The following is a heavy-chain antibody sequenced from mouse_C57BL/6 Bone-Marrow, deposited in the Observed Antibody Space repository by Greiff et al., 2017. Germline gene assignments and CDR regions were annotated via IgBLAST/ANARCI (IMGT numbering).Heavy chain of an antibody. D-gene: IGHD1-1*01. J-gene: IGHJ4*01. CDR1: GFTFTDYY. Sequence: EVMLVESGGGLVQPGGSLSLSCAASGFTFTDYYMSWVRQPPGKALEWLGFIRNKANGYTTEYSASVKGRFTISRDNSQSILYLQMNALRAEDSATYYGASLSYYYGSRYAMDYWVQGTSVTVSS. V-gene: IGHV7-3*01. CDR2: IRNKANGYTT. CDR3: ASLSYYYGSRYAMDY.